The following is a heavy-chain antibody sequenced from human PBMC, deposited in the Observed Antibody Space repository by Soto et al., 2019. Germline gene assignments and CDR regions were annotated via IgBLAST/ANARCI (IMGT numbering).Heavy chain of an antibody. Sequence: PSETLSLTCSVSGASGKTYYRSWIRTSAGKGLEWIGRVYSAGTVNYNPSLQSRVTMSLDTSKNQFSLKLSSVTAADTAVYYCARARAYTDGPTALQGWFDPWGHGTLVTVSS. V-gene: IGHV4-4*07. CDR1: GASGKTYY. J-gene: IGHJ5*02. CDR3: ARARAYTDGPTALQGWFDP. D-gene: IGHD2-2*02. CDR2: VYSAGTV.